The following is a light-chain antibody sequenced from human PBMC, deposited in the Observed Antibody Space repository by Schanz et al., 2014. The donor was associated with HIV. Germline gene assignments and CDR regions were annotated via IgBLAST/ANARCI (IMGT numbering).Light chain of an antibody. V-gene: IGLV2-8*01. J-gene: IGLJ2*01. CDR2: EVS. CDR1: SRDGGGYNF. CDR3: SSYADINNLV. Sequence: QSALTQPASVSGSPGQSITISCTGTSRDGGGYNFLSWYQQHPGKAPKLMIYEVSKRPSGVPDRFSGSKSGNTASLTVSGLQAEDEADYYCSSYADINNLVFGGGTKLTVL.